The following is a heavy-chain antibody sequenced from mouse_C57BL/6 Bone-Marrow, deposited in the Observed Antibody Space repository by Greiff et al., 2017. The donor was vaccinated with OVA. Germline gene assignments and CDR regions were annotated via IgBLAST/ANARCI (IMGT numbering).Heavy chain of an antibody. Sequence: VQLQQSGAELVMPGASVKLSCKASGYTFTSYWMHWVKQRPGQGLEWIGEIDPSDSYTNYNQKFKGKSTLTVDKSSSTAYMQLSSLTSEDSAVYYCARGGIPLAYWGQGTLVTVSA. CDR2: IDPSDSYT. CDR3: ARGGIPLAY. V-gene: IGHV1-69*01. CDR1: GYTFTSYW. J-gene: IGHJ3*01.